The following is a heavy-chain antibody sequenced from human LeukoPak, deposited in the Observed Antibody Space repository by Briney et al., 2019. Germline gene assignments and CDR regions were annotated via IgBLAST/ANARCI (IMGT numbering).Heavy chain of an antibody. CDR1: GGSFSGYY. Sequence: SETLSLTCAVYGGSFSGYYWSWIRQPPGKGLEWLGEINHSGGTNYNPSLKSRVTISVDTSKNQFSLKLSSVTAADTAVYYCARAKKEYSSGWYTWFDYWGQGTLVTVSS. V-gene: IGHV4-34*01. D-gene: IGHD6-19*01. CDR2: INHSGGT. J-gene: IGHJ4*02. CDR3: ARAKKEYSSGWYTWFDY.